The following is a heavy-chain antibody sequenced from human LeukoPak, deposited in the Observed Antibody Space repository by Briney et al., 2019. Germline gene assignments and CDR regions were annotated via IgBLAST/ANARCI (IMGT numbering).Heavy chain of an antibody. CDR3: ARDGNIAAAGEAPSDY. CDR2: ISSSSSYI. V-gene: IGHV3-21*01. J-gene: IGHJ4*02. D-gene: IGHD6-13*01. CDR1: GFTFSSYS. Sequence: GGSLRLSCAASGFTFSSYSMNWVRQAPGKGLEWVSSISSSSSYIYYADSVKGRFTISRDNAKNSLYLQMNSLRAEDTAVYYCARDGNIAAAGEAPSDYWGQGTLVTVSS.